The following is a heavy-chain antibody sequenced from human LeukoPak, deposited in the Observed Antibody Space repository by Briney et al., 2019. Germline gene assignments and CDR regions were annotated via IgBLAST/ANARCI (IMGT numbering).Heavy chain of an antibody. D-gene: IGHD3-22*01. J-gene: IGHJ4*02. V-gene: IGHV3-21*01. CDR2: INGGGTYT. CDR1: GFIFSSYS. Sequence: PGGSLRLSCAASGFIFSSYSMHWVRQTPVKGLEWVSFINGGGTYTYYADCVKGRVTISRDNAKNSLSLHLNSLRAEDTAVYYCARDFDSSGRIDYWGQGTLVTVSS. CDR3: ARDFDSSGRIDY.